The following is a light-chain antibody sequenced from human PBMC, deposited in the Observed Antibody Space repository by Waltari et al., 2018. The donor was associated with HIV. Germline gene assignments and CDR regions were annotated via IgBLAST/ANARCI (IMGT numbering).Light chain of an antibody. CDR2: GAS. CDR3: QHFGSSRT. V-gene: IGKV3-20*01. Sequence: EIVLTQSPGTLSLSPGEHATLSCRASQTIGSRYLAWYQQKPGQAPRLLIFGASTRATGIPDRFSGSGAGTDFTHTISRLEPEDIAVYYCQHFGSSRTFGQGTKVEIK. J-gene: IGKJ1*01. CDR1: QTIGSRY.